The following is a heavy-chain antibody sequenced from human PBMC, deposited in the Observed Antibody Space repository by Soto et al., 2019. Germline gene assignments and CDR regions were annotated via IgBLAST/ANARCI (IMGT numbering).Heavy chain of an antibody. CDR1: GGSISSSTYY. V-gene: IGHV4-39*01. Sequence: SETLSLTCTVSGGSISSSTYYWGWIRQPRGKGLEWIGSIYYSGSTYYNPSLKSRLTISVDTSKNQFSLKLSSVTAADTAVYYCARQLADYYYYYYMDVWGKGTTVTVSS. CDR3: ARQLADYYYYYYMDV. D-gene: IGHD6-19*01. J-gene: IGHJ6*03. CDR2: IYYSGST.